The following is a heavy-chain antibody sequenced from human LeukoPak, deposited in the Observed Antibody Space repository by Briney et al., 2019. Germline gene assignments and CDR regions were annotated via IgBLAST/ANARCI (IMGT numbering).Heavy chain of an antibody. Sequence: ASVKVSCKVSGYTLTELSMHWVRQAPGKGLEWMGGFDPEDGETIYAQKFQGGVTMTEDTSTDTACMELSSLRSEDTAVYYCATRDFWSGYIDYWGQGTLVTVSS. CDR1: GYTLTELS. CDR3: ATRDFWSGYIDY. V-gene: IGHV1-24*01. CDR2: FDPEDGET. D-gene: IGHD3-3*01. J-gene: IGHJ4*02.